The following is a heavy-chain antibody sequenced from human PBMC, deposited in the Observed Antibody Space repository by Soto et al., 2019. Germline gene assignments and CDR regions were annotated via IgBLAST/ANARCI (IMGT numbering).Heavy chain of an antibody. Sequence: QITVKESGPTLVTPTQTLTLTCTFSGFSLNTGGLAVGWIRQPPGQALEWLALIYWDNDKRYSPSLRSRLTIAKDTSQNHVVLTMTNMDPVDAATYYCVHSRCGGYGLQSYSYYYYCGMDVWGQGTTVTVSS. CDR2: IYWDNDK. J-gene: IGHJ6*02. V-gene: IGHV2-5*02. CDR3: VHSRCGGYGLQSYSYYYYCGMDV. D-gene: IGHD2-21*01. CDR1: GFSLNTGGLA.